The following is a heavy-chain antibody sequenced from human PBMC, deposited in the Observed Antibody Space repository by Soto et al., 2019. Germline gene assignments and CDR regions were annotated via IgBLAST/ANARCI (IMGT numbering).Heavy chain of an antibody. CDR3: ARTMVRGVIPPEGKNWFDP. J-gene: IGHJ5*02. CDR1: GGSISSYY. Sequence: SETLSLTCTVSGGSISSYYWSWIRQPPGKGLEWIGYIYYSGSTNYNPSLKSRVTISVDTSKNQFSLKLSSVAAADTAVYYCARTMVRGVIPPEGKNWFDPWGQGTLVTVSS. V-gene: IGHV4-59*01. CDR2: IYYSGST. D-gene: IGHD3-10*01.